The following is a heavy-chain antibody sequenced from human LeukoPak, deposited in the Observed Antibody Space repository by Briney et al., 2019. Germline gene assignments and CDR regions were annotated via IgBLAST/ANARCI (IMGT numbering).Heavy chain of an antibody. CDR2: IKSAGSSI. J-gene: IGHJ4*02. Sequence: QPGGSLRLSCAASGFTFDDYAMHWVRQAPGKGLVWVSRIKSAGSSIRYADSVKGRFTISRDNAKNTLYLQMNSLRAEDTAVYYCARDLDYGGNSNFDYWGQGTLVTVSS. D-gene: IGHD4-23*01. V-gene: IGHV3-74*01. CDR1: GFTFDDYA. CDR3: ARDLDYGGNSNFDY.